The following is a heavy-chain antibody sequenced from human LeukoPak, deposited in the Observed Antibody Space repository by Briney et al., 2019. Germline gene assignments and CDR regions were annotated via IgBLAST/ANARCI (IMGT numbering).Heavy chain of an antibody. CDR3: ARPRYYYYYMDV. V-gene: IGHV4-38-2*01. J-gene: IGHJ6*03. CDR1: GYSIRSGYY. CDR2: IYHSGST. Sequence: PSETLSLTCAVSGYSIRSGYYWGWIRQPPGKGLEWIGSIYHSGSTYYNPSLKSRVTISVDTSKNQFSLKLSSVTAADTAVYYCARPRYYYYYMDVWGKGTTVTVSS.